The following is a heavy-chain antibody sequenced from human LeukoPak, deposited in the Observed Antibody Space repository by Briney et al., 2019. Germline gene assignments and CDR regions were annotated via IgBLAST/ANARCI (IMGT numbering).Heavy chain of an antibody. Sequence: GGTLRLSCAASGFTFSNYAMNWVRQAPGKGLEWVSAISGSGGNTYYADSVKGRFTISRDNAKNSLYLQMNSLRAEDTAVYYCAELGITMIGGVWGKGTTVTISS. J-gene: IGHJ6*04. CDR1: GFTFSNYA. CDR3: AELGITMIGGV. V-gene: IGHV3-23*01. CDR2: ISGSGGNT. D-gene: IGHD3-10*02.